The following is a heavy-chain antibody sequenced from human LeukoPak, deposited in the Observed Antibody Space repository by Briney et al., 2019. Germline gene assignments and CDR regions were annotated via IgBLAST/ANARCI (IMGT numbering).Heavy chain of an antibody. CDR1: GYTFTSYD. CDR3: AKLGSAGYEQQPVGDY. J-gene: IGHJ4*02. Sequence: ASVKVSCKASGYTFTSYDINWVRQATGQGLEWMGWMNPNSGNTGYAQKFQGRVTMTRNTSISTAYMELSSLRAEDTAVYYCAKLGSAGYEQQPVGDYWGQGTLVTVSS. V-gene: IGHV1-8*01. D-gene: IGHD6-13*01. CDR2: MNPNSGNT.